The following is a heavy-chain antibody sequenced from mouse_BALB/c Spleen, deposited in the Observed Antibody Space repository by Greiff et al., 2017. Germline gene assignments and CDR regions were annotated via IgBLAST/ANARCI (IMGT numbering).Heavy chain of an antibody. D-gene: IGHD3-2*01. CDR3: ARKGTARATGGFAY. J-gene: IGHJ3*01. V-gene: IGHV2-9*02. CDR1: GFSLTSYG. Sequence: QVQLQQSGPGLVAPSQSLSITCTVSGFSLTSYGVHWVRQPPGKGLEWLGVIWAGGSTNYNSALMSRLSISKANSKSQVFLKMNSRQTDDTAMYYCARKGTARATGGFAYWGQGTLVTVSA. CDR2: IWAGGST.